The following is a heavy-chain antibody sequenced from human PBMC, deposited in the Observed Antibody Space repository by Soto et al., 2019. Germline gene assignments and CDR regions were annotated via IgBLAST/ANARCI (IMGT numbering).Heavy chain of an antibody. Sequence: GGSLRLSCAASGFPFRTSSMNWVRQAPGKGLEWVSSISLGSTYIYYADSVKGRFTISRDDAKNPLYLQMNSLRDEDTAVYYCARESRFLEWLSLNWFDPWGQGTLVTVSS. V-gene: IGHV3-21*01. CDR1: GFPFRTSS. CDR3: ARESRFLEWLSLNWFDP. J-gene: IGHJ5*02. CDR2: ISLGSTYI. D-gene: IGHD3-3*01.